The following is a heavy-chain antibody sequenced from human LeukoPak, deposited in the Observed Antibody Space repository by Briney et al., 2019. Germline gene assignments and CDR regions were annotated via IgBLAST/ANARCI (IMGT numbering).Heavy chain of an antibody. CDR1: GFTFSSYW. CDR3: AREVYYYYGMDV. CDR2: INHNGNVN. Sequence: PGGSLRLSCAASGFTFSSYWMNWARQAPGKGLEWVASINHNGNVNYYVDSVKGRFTISRDNSKNTLYLQMNSLRAEDTAVYYCAREVYYYYGMDVWGQGTTVTVSS. J-gene: IGHJ6*02. V-gene: IGHV3-7*01.